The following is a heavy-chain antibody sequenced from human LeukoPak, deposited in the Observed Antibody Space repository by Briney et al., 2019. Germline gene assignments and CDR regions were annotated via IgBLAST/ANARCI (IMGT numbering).Heavy chain of an antibody. D-gene: IGHD4-17*01. J-gene: IGHJ2*01. Sequence: GASVKVSCKASGYTFTSYYMHWVRQAPGQGLEWMGIISPSGGSTTYAQKFQGRFTMTRDTSTSTVYMELSSLRSEDTAVYYCARRYGDHAWYFDLWGRGTLVTVSS. CDR3: ARRYGDHAWYFDL. CDR2: ISPSGGST. CDR1: GYTFTSYY. V-gene: IGHV1-46*01.